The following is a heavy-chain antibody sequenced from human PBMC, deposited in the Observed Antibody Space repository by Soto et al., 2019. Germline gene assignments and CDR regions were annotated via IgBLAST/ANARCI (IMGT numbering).Heavy chain of an antibody. CDR1: GFTFNNYP. J-gene: IGHJ4*02. V-gene: IGHV3-30*04. Sequence: RGSLRLSCAASGFTFNNYPMQWLRQTPGKGLEWLTVLSFDGKVKHYADSVEGRFTISRDISKNTLYLQMNSLRGEDTAVYYCARDPLRGSPDYFDYWGQGTPVTVSS. CDR3: ARDPLRGSPDYFDY. CDR2: LSFDGKVK. D-gene: IGHD1-1*01.